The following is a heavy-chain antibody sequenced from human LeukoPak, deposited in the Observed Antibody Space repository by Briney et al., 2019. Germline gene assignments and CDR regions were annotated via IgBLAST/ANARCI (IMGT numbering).Heavy chain of an antibody. J-gene: IGHJ4*02. CDR3: ARDGGGWTYFDY. D-gene: IGHD6-19*01. CDR1: GFTFSTYA. CDR2: IGGSGGST. Sequence: GGSLRLSCAASGFTFSTYAMSWVRQAPGKGLEWVSSIGGSGGSTYYADSVKGRFTISRDNAKNSVYLQMNSLRAEDTAVYYCARDGGGWTYFDYWGQGTPVTVSS. V-gene: IGHV3-23*01.